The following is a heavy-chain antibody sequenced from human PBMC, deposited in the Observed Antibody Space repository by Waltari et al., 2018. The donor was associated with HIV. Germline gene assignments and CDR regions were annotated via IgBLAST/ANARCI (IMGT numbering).Heavy chain of an antibody. CDR2: IYHSGST. D-gene: IGHD3-22*01. J-gene: IGHJ4*02. V-gene: IGHV4-38-2*02. CDR3: ARDWPYYFDSSGFD. Sequence: QVQLQESGPGLVKPSETLSLTCAVSGYSISSGYYWGWLRQPPGKGLEWIGSIYHSGSTFYNPSLKSRVTISVDTSKNQFSLKLSSVTAADTAVYYCARDWPYYFDSSGFDWGQGTLVTVSS. CDR1: GYSISSGYY.